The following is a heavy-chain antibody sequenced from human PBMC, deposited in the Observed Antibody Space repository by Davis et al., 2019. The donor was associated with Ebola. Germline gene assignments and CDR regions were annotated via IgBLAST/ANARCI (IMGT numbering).Heavy chain of an antibody. Sequence: ASVKVSCKTSGYIFTRYSIHWVRQAPGEGLEWVGWINSGNGDTKCSQKFQDRVTFTRDASTSTAYMELSSLRSEDTAVYYCARDLGGVIVKGDAFDIWGQGTMVTVSS. V-gene: IGHV1-3*04. CDR1: GYIFTRYS. CDR3: ARDLGGVIVKGDAFDI. J-gene: IGHJ3*02. D-gene: IGHD3-16*02. CDR2: INSGNGDT.